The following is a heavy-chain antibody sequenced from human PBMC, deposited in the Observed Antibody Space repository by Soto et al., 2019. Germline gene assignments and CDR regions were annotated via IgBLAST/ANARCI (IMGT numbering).Heavy chain of an antibody. J-gene: IGHJ3*02. CDR1: GYTFTSYG. V-gene: IGHV1-18*01. CDR2: ISAYNGNT. D-gene: IGHD2-2*01. CDR3: ARRGDCSSTSCPYAFDI. Sequence: GASVKVSCKASGYTFTSYGISWVRQAPGQGLEWMGWISAYNGNTNYAQKLQGRVTTTTDTSTSTAYMELRSLRSDDTAVYYCARRGDCSSTSCPYAFDIWGQGTMVTVSS.